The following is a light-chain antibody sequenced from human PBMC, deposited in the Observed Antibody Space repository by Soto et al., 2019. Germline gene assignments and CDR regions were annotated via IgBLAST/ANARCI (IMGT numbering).Light chain of an antibody. CDR1: QSVSSY. Sequence: EIVLTQSPATLSLSPGERATLSCRASQSVSSYLAWYQQKPGQAPRLLFYDASSRATGIPARFSGSGSGTDFTLTISSLEPEDFAVYYCQQHSNWPPKTFVQGTKVEIK. CDR2: DAS. V-gene: IGKV3-11*01. CDR3: QQHSNWPPKT. J-gene: IGKJ1*01.